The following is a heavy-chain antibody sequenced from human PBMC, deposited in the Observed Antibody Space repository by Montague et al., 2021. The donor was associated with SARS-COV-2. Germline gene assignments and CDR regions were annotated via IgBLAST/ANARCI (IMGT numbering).Heavy chain of an antibody. CDR1: GLTFSSYE. CDR3: ARDPYSSGWYGAFDI. V-gene: IGHV3-48*03. CDR2: ISSSGSTI. D-gene: IGHD6-19*01. J-gene: IGHJ3*02. Sequence: SLRLSCAASGLTFSSYEMNWVRQAPGKGLEWVSYISSSGSTIYYADSVKGRFTISRDNAKNSLYLQMNSLRAEDTAVYYCARDPYSSGWYGAFDIWGQGTMVTVFS.